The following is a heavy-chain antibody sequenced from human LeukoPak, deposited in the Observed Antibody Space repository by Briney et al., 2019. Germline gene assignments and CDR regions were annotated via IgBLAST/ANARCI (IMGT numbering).Heavy chain of an antibody. CDR2: IYTSGST. D-gene: IGHD1-26*01. Sequence: SETLSLTCTVYGGSTSSYYWSWIRQPAGKGLEWIGRIYTSGSTNYNPSLKSRVTMSVDTSKNQFSLKLSSVTAADMAVYYCARDSGSYYTSANAFDIWGQGTMVTVSS. J-gene: IGHJ3*02. CDR1: GGSTSSYY. V-gene: IGHV4-4*07. CDR3: ARDSGSYYTSANAFDI.